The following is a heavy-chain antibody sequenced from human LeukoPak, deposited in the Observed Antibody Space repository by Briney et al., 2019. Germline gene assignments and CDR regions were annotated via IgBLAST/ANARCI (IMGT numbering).Heavy chain of an antibody. CDR1: GFTFSDYD. J-gene: IGHJ4*02. CDR2: IDTAGDT. D-gene: IGHD1-1*01. V-gene: IGHV3-13*01. CDR3: ARVAKERVGGVYYFDY. Sequence: GGSLRLSCAASGFTFSDYDMHWVRQATGKGLEWVSAIDTAGDTYYTGSVKGRFTISRENAKNSLYLQMNSLTAGDTAVYYCARVAKERVGGVYYFDYWGQGTLVTVSS.